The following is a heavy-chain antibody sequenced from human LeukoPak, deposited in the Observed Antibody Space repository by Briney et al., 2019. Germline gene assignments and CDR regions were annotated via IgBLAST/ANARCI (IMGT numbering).Heavy chain of an antibody. V-gene: IGHV1-46*01. D-gene: IGHD2-21*02. CDR1: GYTFTSSY. Sequence: GASVKVSCKASGYTFTSSYIHWVRQAPGQGLEWMGIINTNGCSTNYPQNFQGRVTMTRDTSTSTVYMDLSSLRSEDTAVYYCARGGTGSGDPLYYYYGMDVWGQGTPVTVSS. CDR3: ARGGTGSGDPLYYYYGMDV. J-gene: IGHJ6*02. CDR2: INTNGCST.